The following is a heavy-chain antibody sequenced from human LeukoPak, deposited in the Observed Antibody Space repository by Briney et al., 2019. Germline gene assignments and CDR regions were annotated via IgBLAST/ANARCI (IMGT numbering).Heavy chain of an antibody. V-gene: IGHV4-59*01. CDR2: IYYSGST. CDR3: ARDGLNWFDP. Sequence: SETLSLTCTVSGGSISSYYWSWIRQPPGKGLEWIGYIYYSGSTNYNPSLKSRVTISVDTSKNQFSLKLSSVTAADTAVYYCARDGLNWFDPWGQGTLVTVSS. J-gene: IGHJ5*02. CDR1: GGSISSYY.